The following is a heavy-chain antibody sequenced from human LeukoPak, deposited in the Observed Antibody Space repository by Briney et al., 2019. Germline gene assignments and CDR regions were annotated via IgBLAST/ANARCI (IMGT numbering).Heavy chain of an antibody. CDR2: INHSGST. D-gene: IGHD5-18*01. CDR3: ARGYPSAMVHYYYYGMDV. J-gene: IGHJ6*02. Sequence: SETLSLTCTVSGGSISSYYWSWIRQPPGKGLEWIGEINHSGSTNYNPSLKSRVTISVDTSKNQFSLKLSSVTAADTAVYYCARGYPSAMVHYYYYGMDVWGQGTTVTVSS. V-gene: IGHV4-34*01. CDR1: GGSISSYY.